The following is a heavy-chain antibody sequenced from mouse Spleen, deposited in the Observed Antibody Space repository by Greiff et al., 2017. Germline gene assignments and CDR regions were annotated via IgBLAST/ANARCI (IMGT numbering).Heavy chain of an antibody. CDR2: IFPGDGDT. V-gene: IGHV1-80*01. D-gene: IGHD1-3*01. Sequence: VQLQQSGAELVKPGASVKISCKASGYAFSNYWMNWVKQRPGKGLEWIGQIFPGDGDTNYNENFKGKATLTADKSSTTAYMQLSSLSSEDSAVYFCASSISVFDYWGQGTTLTVSS. CDR1: GYAFSNYW. CDR3: ASSISVFDY. J-gene: IGHJ2*01.